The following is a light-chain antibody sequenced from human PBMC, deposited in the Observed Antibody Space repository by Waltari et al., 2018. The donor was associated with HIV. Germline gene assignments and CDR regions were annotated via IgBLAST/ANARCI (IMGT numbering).Light chain of an antibody. J-gene: IGLJ3*02. CDR2: EDS. Sequence: SYELTQPPSVSVSPGQTARITCSGDALPKKYAYWYQQKSGQAPVLVIYEDSKRPTGIPERFSGSSSGTMANLTISGAQVEDEADYYCYSTDSNVWVFGGGTKLTVL. CDR1: ALPKKY. CDR3: YSTDSNVWV. V-gene: IGLV3-10*01.